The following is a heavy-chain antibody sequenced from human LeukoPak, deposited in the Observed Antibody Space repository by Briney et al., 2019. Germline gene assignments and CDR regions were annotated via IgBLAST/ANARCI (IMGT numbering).Heavy chain of an antibody. CDR2: IYYSGST. CDR3: ARVRLYYYYYGMDV. Sequence: SETLSLTCTVSGGSISSSSYYWGWIRQPPGKGLEWIGSIYYSGSTYYNPSLKSRVTISVDTSKNQFSLKLSSVTAADTAVYYCARVRLYYYYYGMDVWGQGTTVTVSS. V-gene: IGHV4-39*07. D-gene: IGHD6-19*01. CDR1: GGSISSSSYY. J-gene: IGHJ6*02.